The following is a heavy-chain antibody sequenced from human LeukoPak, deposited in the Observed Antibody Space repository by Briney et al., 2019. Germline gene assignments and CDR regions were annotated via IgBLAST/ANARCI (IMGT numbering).Heavy chain of an antibody. CDR2: IYYSGGT. Sequence: SETLSLTCAVSGGSISSSDWWIWVRQPPGKGLEWIGEIYYSGGTNYNPSLKSRVTISVDTSKNQFSLRLTSVTAADTAVYYCARHSISGYALDYWGQGSRVTVSS. V-gene: IGHV4-4*02. J-gene: IGHJ4*02. D-gene: IGHD5-12*01. CDR3: ARHSISGYALDY. CDR1: GGSISSSDW.